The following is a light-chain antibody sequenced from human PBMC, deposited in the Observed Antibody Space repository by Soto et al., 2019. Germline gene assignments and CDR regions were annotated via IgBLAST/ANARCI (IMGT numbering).Light chain of an antibody. CDR2: AAS. J-gene: IGKJ1*01. Sequence: DIQMTQSPSSLSASVGDRVTITCQASQSISSYLNWYQQKPGKAPKLLIYAASSLQSGVPSRFSGSGSGTDFTLTISSLQPEDFATYYCQQSYSTPWWFGQGTKVDIK. CDR1: QSISSY. V-gene: IGKV1-39*01. CDR3: QQSYSTPWW.